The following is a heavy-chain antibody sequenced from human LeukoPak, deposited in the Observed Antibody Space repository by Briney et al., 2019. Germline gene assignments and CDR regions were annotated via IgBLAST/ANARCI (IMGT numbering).Heavy chain of an antibody. CDR2: ISGSGGST. Sequence: GSLRPFRATSGINLSSYGIGLVPQGPREGAEWVSAISGSGGSTYYADSVKGRFTISRDNSKNTLYLQMNSLRAEDTAVYYCAKAAGIQLYDYWGQGTLVTVSS. CDR3: AKAAGIQLYDY. D-gene: IGHD5-18*01. J-gene: IGHJ4*02. CDR1: GINLSSYG. V-gene: IGHV3-23*01.